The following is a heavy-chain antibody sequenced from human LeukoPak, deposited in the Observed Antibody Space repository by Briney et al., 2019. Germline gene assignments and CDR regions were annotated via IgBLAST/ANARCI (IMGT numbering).Heavy chain of an antibody. CDR3: ARFNPTVLRYFDWFEPPAVGAFDI. D-gene: IGHD3-9*01. CDR2: IYYSGST. J-gene: IGHJ3*02. Sequence: SETLSLTCTASGGSISSYYWSWIRQPPGKGLEWIGYIYYSGSTNYNPSLKSRVTISVDTSKNQFSLKLSSVTAADTAVYYCARFNPTVLRYFDWFEPPAVGAFDIWGQGTMVTVSS. V-gene: IGHV4-59*01. CDR1: GGSISSYY.